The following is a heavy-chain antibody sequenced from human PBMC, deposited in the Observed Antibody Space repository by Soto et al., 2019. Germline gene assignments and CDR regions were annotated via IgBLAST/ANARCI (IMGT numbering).Heavy chain of an antibody. CDR1: GYTFTNYG. CDR2: INVYNGNT. J-gene: IGHJ6*02. CDR3: ARDYSSGWPTTENYYYGMDV. D-gene: IGHD6-19*01. V-gene: IGHV1-18*01. Sequence: GASVKVSCKASGYTFTNYGISWVRQAPGQGLEWMGWINVYNGNTKYAQKVQGRVTMTTDTSTSTAYMELRSLRSDDTAVYYCARDYSSGWPTTENYYYGMDVWGQGTTVTVSS.